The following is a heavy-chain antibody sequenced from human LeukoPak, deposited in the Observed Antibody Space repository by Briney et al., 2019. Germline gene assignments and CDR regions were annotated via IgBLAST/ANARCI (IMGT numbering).Heavy chain of an antibody. J-gene: IGHJ6*03. D-gene: IGHD3-10*01. CDR2: IYTSGST. CDR1: GGSISSGSYY. V-gene: IGHV4-61*02. Sequence: SQTLSLTCTVSGGSISSGSYYWSWIRQPAGKGLEWIGRIYTSGSTNYNPSLKSRVTISVDKSKNQFPLKLSSVTAADTAAYYCARIRGFGADYYYYYMDVWGKGTTVTVSS. CDR3: ARIRGFGADYYYYYMDV.